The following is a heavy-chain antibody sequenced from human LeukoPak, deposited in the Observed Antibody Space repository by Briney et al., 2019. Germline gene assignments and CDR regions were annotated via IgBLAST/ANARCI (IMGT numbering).Heavy chain of an antibody. CDR2: MFNSGST. V-gene: IGHV4-39*01. Sequence: SETLSLTCTVSGGSISITSYYWGWVRQPRGKGLEWIGSMFNSGSTYHNPSLKSRVTIFIDTSKNQFSLKLSSVTAADTAVYYCARHRVFNWNHPIWFDPWGQGTLVTVSS. CDR3: ARHRVFNWNHPIWFDP. J-gene: IGHJ5*02. D-gene: IGHD1-14*01. CDR1: GGSISITSYY.